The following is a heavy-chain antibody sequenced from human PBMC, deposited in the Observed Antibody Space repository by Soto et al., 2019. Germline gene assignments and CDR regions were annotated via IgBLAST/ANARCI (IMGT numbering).Heavy chain of an antibody. CDR1: GFTFSSYA. V-gene: IGHV3-23*01. Sequence: GGSLRLSCAASGFTFSSYAMSWVRQAPGKGLEWVSAISGSGGSTYYADSVKGRFTISRDNSKNTLYLQMNSLRAEDTAVYYCAKAAEYSGYDSDYYYYYMDVWGKGTTVTVSS. J-gene: IGHJ6*03. CDR3: AKAAEYSGYDSDYYYYYMDV. D-gene: IGHD5-12*01. CDR2: ISGSGGST.